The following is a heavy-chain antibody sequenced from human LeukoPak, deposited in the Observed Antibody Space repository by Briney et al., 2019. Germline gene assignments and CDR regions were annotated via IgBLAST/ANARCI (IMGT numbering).Heavy chain of an antibody. V-gene: IGHV3-23*01. Sequence: HPGGSLRLSCVASGITFDNDAMSWVRQAPGKGLEWVSVISDNGDTTRYADSVKGRFTISRDNSKNTLFLQMNSLRVDDTALYYCARRGPGSDQYFKGGFDLWGQGTMATVSP. D-gene: IGHD2-21*01. CDR2: ISDNGDTT. CDR1: GITFDNDA. CDR3: ARRGPGSDQYFKGGFDL. J-gene: IGHJ3*01.